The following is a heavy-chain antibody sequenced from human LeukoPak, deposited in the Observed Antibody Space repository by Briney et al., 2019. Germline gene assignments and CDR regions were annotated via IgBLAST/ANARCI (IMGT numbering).Heavy chain of an antibody. V-gene: IGHV3-73*01. J-gene: IGHJ5*02. D-gene: IGHD3-10*01. CDR2: IRSKANSYAT. CDR3: TRHRYYYGSGSYEDWFDP. Sequence: PGGSLRLSYAASGFTFSGSAMHWVRQASGKGLEWVGRIRSKANSYATAYAASVKGRFTISRDDSKNTAYLQMNSLKTEDTAVYYCTRHRYYYGSGSYEDWFDPWGQGTLVTVSS. CDR1: GFTFSGSA.